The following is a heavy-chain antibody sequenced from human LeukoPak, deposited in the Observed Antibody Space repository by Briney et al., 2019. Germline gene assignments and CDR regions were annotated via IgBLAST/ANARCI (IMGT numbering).Heavy chain of an antibody. J-gene: IGHJ6*02. D-gene: IGHD2-21*02. CDR1: GGSISSGGCS. CDR3: ARVPIVVVTRLRGGYYYYYGMDV. V-gene: IGHV4-30-2*01. CDR2: IYHGGST. Sequence: PSETLSLTCAVSGGSISSGGCSWSWIRQPPGKGLEWIGYIYHGGSTHYNPSLKSRVTISVERSKNQFPLRLSSVTAADTAVYYCARVPIVVVTRLRGGYYYYYGMDVWGQGTTVTVSS.